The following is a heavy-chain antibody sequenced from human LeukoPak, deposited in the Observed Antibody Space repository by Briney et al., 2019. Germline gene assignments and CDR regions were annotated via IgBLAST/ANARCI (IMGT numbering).Heavy chain of an antibody. J-gene: IGHJ6*02. CDR3: ATREGGDAGHEPYYYYGMDV. CDR1: GYTLTELS. V-gene: IGHV1-24*01. Sequence: ASVKVSCKVSGYTLTELSMHRVRQAPGKGLKWMGGFDPEDGETIYAQKFQGRVTMTEDTSTDTAYMELSSLRSEDTAVYYCATREGGDAGHEPYYYYGMDVWGQGTTVTVSS. D-gene: IGHD2-21*02. CDR2: FDPEDGET.